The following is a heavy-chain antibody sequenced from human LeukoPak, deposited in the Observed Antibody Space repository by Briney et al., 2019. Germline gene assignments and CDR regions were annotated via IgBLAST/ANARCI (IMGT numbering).Heavy chain of an antibody. J-gene: IGHJ3*02. CDR2: IKQDGSEK. CDR3: ARQPFMVRGPGAFDI. CDR1: GFTFSSYW. V-gene: IGHV3-7*01. Sequence: GGSLRLSCAASGFTFSSYWMSWVRQAPGKGLEWVANIKQDGSEKYYVDSVKGRFTISRDNAKNSLYLQMNSLRAEDTAVYYCARQPFMVRGPGAFDIWGQGTMVTVSS. D-gene: IGHD3-10*01.